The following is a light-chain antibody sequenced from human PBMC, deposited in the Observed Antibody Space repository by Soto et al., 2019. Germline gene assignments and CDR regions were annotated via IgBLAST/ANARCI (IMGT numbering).Light chain of an antibody. V-gene: IGKV3-15*01. CDR2: GAS. CDR1: QSISSS. J-gene: IGKJ1*01. Sequence: EIVLKQSPATLSLSPGERATLSCRASQSISSSLAWYQQKPGQAPRLLIYGASTRAAGISARFSGSGSGTEFTLTISSLQSEDFAVYYCQQYSNWPRTFGQGTKV. CDR3: QQYSNWPRT.